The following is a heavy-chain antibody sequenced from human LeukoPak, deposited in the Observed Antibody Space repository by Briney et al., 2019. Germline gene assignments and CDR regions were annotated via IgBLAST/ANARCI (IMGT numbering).Heavy chain of an antibody. Sequence: SETLSLTCTVSGGSISSYYWSWIRQPPGKGLEWIGYVYYTGSTNYNPSLKSRVTMSADTSKNQFSLKLSSVTAADTAVYYCARLRDLYSFFDYWGQGTLVTVSS. V-gene: IGHV4-59*01. CDR3: ARLRDLYSFFDY. CDR2: VYYTGST. D-gene: IGHD5-18*01. J-gene: IGHJ4*02. CDR1: GGSISSYY.